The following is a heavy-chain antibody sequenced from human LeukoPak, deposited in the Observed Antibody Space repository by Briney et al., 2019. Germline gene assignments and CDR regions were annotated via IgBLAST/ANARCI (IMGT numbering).Heavy chain of an antibody. CDR2: INQFGSVR. J-gene: IGHJ4*02. V-gene: IGHV3-7*03. CDR3: ARGLRWPDF. Sequence: GGSLRLSFEANGFTFSADWWNWVAQAQGKGLECVANINQFGSVRYYMDSVKGRFTISRDNSKNSLSLQMNSLRADDTAVYFCARGLRWPDFGGQGTLVTVSS. D-gene: IGHD4-23*01. CDR1: GFTFSADW.